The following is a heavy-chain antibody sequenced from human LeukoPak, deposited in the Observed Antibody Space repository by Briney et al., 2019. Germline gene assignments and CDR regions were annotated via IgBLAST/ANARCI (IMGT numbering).Heavy chain of an antibody. V-gene: IGHV3-11*01. J-gene: IGHJ4*02. CDR2: ISSSANSI. D-gene: IGHD3-3*01. CDR3: ARGPFWSGYYDD. CDR1: GFTFSDYY. Sequence: WGSLRLSCAASGFTFSDYYMSWIRQAPGKGLEWVSYISSSANSIYYADSVKGRFTISRDNARNSLYLQMNSLRAEDTAVYYCARGPFWSGYYDDWGQGTLVTVSS.